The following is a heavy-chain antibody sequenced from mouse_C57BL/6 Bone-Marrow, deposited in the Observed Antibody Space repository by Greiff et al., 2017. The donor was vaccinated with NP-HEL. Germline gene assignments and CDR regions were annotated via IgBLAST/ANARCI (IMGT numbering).Heavy chain of an antibody. J-gene: IGHJ3*01. CDR3: AREGGLWLRLRGFAY. D-gene: IGHD3-2*02. CDR1: GYTFTSYW. V-gene: IGHV1-69*01. CDR2: IDPSDSYT. Sequence: VQLQQPGAELVMPGASVKLSCKASGYTFTSYWMHWVKQRPGQGLEWIGEIDPSDSYTNYNQKFKGKSTLTVDKSSSPAYMQLSSLTSEDSAVYYCAREGGLWLRLRGFAYWGQGTLVTVSA.